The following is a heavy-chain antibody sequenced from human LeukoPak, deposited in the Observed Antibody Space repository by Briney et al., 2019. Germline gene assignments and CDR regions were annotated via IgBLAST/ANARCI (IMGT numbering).Heavy chain of an antibody. CDR1: GGSISSGGYY. V-gene: IGHV4-61*08. CDR3: ARTREDYGSGSYLIDY. J-gene: IGHJ4*02. D-gene: IGHD3-10*01. CDR2: IYYSGST. Sequence: PSETLSLTCTVSGGSISSGGYYWSWIGQHPGKGLEWIGYIYYSGSTNYNPSLKSRVTISVDTSKNQFSLKLSSVTAADTAVYYCARTREDYGSGSYLIDYWGQGTLVTVSS.